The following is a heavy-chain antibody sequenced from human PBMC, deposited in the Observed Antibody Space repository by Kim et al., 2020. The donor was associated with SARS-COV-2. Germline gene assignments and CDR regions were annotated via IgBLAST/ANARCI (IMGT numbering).Heavy chain of an antibody. CDR3: GVSGGY. J-gene: IGHJ4*02. V-gene: IGHV3-48*02. CDR1: GFTLINYN. Sequence: GGSLRLSCAASGFTLINYNMNWVRQAPGKGLEWVSYISSSGTFIYYADSVKGRFTISRDKAKNSLYLQMNSLRDEDTAVYYCGVSGGYWGQGTLVTVSS. CDR2: ISSSGTFI. D-gene: IGHD3-16*01.